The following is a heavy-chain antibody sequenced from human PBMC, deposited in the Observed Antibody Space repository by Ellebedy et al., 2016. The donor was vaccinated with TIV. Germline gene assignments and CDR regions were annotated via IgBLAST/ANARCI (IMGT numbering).Heavy chain of an antibody. V-gene: IGHV3-21*01. CDR3: GRGHYGLDV. J-gene: IGHJ6*02. CDR2: ITGSSSYT. CDR1: GFTFSSYS. Sequence: GESLKISXAASGFTFSSYSMNWVRQAPGKGLEWVSSITGSSSYTYYADSMKGRFTISRDNAKNSVYLQMNSLRAEDTAVYYCGRGHYGLDVWGLGTTVTVSS.